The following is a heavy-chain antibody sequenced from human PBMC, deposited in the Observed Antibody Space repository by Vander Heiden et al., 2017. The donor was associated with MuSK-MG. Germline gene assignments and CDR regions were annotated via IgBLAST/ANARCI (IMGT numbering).Heavy chain of an antibody. CDR1: GFPFIWKA. V-gene: IGHV1-3*01. Sequence: QVQLVQSGAEVKKPGASVKVSCKASGFPFIWKAIHWVRQAPGQSLEWMGWINAGNGNTKYSQKFQDRVTITRDTSASTAYMELSGLRSEDTAVYYCARESCATTNCFLGRLAFDLWGQGTVVTVSS. CDR3: ARESCATTNCFLGRLAFDL. D-gene: IGHD2-2*01. J-gene: IGHJ3*01. CDR2: INAGNGNT.